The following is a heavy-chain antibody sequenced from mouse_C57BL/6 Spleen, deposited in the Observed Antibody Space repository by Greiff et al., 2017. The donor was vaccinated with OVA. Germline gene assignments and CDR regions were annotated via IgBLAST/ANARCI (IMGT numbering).Heavy chain of an antibody. CDR1: GYTFTDYY. CDR2: INPYNGGT. CDR3: ASLVRYYFDY. V-gene: IGHV1-19*01. D-gene: IGHD1-1*01. Sequence: EVQLQESGPVLVKPGASVKMSCKASGYTFTDYYMNWVKQSHGKSLEWIGVINPYNGGTSYNQKFKGKATLTVAKSSSTAYMELNSLTSDDSAVYYCASLVRYYFDYWGQGTTLTVSS. J-gene: IGHJ2*01.